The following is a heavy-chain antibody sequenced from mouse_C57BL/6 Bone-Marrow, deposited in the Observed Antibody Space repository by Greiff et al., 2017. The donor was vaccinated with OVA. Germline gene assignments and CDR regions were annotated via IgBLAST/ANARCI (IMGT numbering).Heavy chain of an antibody. D-gene: IGHD2-3*01. V-gene: IGHV2-3*01. J-gene: IGHJ3*01. CDR3: ANDGLFAY. CDR2: IRGDGST. CDR1: GFSLTSYG. Sequence: VKLMESGPGLVAPSQSLSITCTVSGFSLTSYGVSWVRQPPGKGLEWLGGIRGDGSTNYHPALVSRLSISKDNSKSQVILKLNRLQTDDTATYYCANDGLFAYWGQGTLVTVSA.